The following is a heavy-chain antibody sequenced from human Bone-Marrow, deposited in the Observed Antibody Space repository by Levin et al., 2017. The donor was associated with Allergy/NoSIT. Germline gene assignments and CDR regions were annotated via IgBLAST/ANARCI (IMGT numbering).Heavy chain of an antibody. D-gene: IGHD5-12*01. CDR3: ARVPGYA. J-gene: IGHJ5*02. V-gene: IGHV3-53*03. CDR1: GFTVSNNY. CDR2: MYSGGTT. Sequence: GGSLRLSCAASGFTVSNNYMAWVRQPPGKGLEWVSFMYSGGTTHYADSVKGRFTISRDNSKNTLYLQMNSLRAEDTAVYYCARVPGYAWGQGTLVTVSS.